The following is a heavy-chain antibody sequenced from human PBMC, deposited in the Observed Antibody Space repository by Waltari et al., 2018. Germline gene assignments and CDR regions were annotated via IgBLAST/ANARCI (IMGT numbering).Heavy chain of an antibody. D-gene: IGHD4-17*01. CDR2: INHSGST. J-gene: IGHJ4*02. Sequence: QLQLQESGPGLVKPSETLSLTCAVYGGSFSGYYWSWIRQPPGKGLEWIGEINHSGSTNYNPSLKSRVTISVDTSKNQFSLKLSSVTAADTAVYYCARGRTIDYWGQGTLVTVSS. CDR1: GGSFSGYY. CDR3: ARGRTIDY. V-gene: IGHV4-34*01.